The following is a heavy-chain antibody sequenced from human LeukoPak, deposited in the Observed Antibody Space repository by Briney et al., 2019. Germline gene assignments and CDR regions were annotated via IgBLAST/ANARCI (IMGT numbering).Heavy chain of an antibody. D-gene: IGHD3-22*01. J-gene: IGHJ6*03. V-gene: IGHV4-59*01. CDR3: ARVDRGYDSSGYRYYYYYYMDV. CDR2: IYYSGST. Sequence: PSETLSLTCTVSGGSISSYYWSWIRQPPGKGLEWIGYIYYSGSTNYNPSLKSRVTISVDTSKNQFSLKLSSVTAADTAVYYCARVDRGYDSSGYRYYYYYYMDVWGKGTTVTVSS. CDR1: GGSISSYY.